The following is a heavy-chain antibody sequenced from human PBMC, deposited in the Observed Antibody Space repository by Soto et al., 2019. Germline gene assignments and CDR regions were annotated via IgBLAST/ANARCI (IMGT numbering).Heavy chain of an antibody. Sequence: QVQLQQWGAGLLKPSETLSLTCAVYGGSFSGYYWSWIRQPPGKGLEWIGEINHSGSTNYNPSLKSRVTISVDTSKNRFSLKLSSVTAADTAVYYCATARDTAMGYGMDGWGQGTTVTVSS. J-gene: IGHJ6*02. CDR3: ATARDTAMGYGMDG. V-gene: IGHV4-34*01. CDR1: GGSFSGYY. D-gene: IGHD5-18*01. CDR2: INHSGST.